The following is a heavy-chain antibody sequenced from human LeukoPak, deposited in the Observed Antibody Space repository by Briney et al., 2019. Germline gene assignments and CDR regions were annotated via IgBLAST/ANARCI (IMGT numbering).Heavy chain of an antibody. D-gene: IGHD6-19*01. CDR1: GFTFSSYA. CDR2: ISYDGSNK. J-gene: IGHJ4*02. Sequence: PGRSLRLSCAASGFTFSSYAMHRVRQAPGKVLEWVAVISYDGSNKYYADSVKGRFTISRDNSKNTLYLQMNSLRAEDTAVYYCARDPFHSSGSLDYWGQGTLVTVSS. V-gene: IGHV3-30-3*01. CDR3: ARDPFHSSGSLDY.